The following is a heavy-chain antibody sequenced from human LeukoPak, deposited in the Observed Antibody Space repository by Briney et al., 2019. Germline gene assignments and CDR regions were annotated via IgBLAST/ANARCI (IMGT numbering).Heavy chain of an antibody. CDR2: IKSAGIDT. CDR1: GFMFSNYY. V-gene: IGHV3-74*01. D-gene: IGHD3-10*01. CDR3: ARGGYGHNMDV. Sequence: PGGSLRLSCVGSGFMFSNYYMYWVRQAPGKGLVWVSRIKSAGIDTVYADSVKGRFTVSRDNAKNTVYLQMSSLRAEDTAVYYCARGGYGHNMDVWGEGTTVTVSS. J-gene: IGHJ6*03.